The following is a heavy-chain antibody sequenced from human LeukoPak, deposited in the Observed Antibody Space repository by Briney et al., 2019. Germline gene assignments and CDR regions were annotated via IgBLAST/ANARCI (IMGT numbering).Heavy chain of an antibody. CDR1: GGSISSSSYY. CDR2: IYTSGST. V-gene: IGHV4-61*02. Sequence: SETLSLTCTVSGGSISSSSYYWGWIRQPAGKGLEWIGRIYTSGSTNYNPSLKSRVTISVDTSKNQFSLKLSSVTTADTAVYYCARARITIFGVANWFDPWGQGTLVTVSS. D-gene: IGHD3-3*01. CDR3: ARARITIFGVANWFDP. J-gene: IGHJ5*02.